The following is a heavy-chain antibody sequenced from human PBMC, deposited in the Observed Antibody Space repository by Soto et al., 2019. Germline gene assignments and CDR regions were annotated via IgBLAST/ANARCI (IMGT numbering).Heavy chain of an antibody. Sequence: QVQLVQSGAEVKKPGASVKVSCKASGYTFTSYDINWVRQATGQGLEWMGWMNPNSGNIGYAQKFQGRVTMTRNTSTSTAYMKLSSLRSEATAVYYCARGGVIWDSMDVSGQGTTGTASS. CDR1: GYTFTSYD. CDR3: ARGGVIWDSMDV. J-gene: IGHJ6*02. V-gene: IGHV1-8*01. D-gene: IGHD1-26*01. CDR2: MNPNSGNI.